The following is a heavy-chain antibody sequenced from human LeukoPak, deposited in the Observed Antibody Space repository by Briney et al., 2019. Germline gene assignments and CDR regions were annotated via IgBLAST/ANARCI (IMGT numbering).Heavy chain of an antibody. D-gene: IGHD1-1*01. CDR1: GFTFSRSW. Sequence: GGSPRLSCAASGFTFSRSWMSWVRQAPGKGLERVANINQDGSEKYYVDSMKGRFTVSRDNARNSLYLQMDSLRAEDTAVYYCARGGTFVSDYWGQGTLVTVSS. CDR3: ARGGTFVSDY. CDR2: INQDGSEK. V-gene: IGHV3-7*01. J-gene: IGHJ4*02.